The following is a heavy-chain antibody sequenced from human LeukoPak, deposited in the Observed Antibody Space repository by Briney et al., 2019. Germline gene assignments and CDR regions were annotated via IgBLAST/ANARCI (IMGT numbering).Heavy chain of an antibody. D-gene: IGHD1-26*01. V-gene: IGHV1-2*02. Sequence: ASVKVSCKASGYTFTGYYMHWVRQAPGQGLEWMGWINPNSGGTNYAQKFQGRVTMTRDTSISTAYMELSRLRSDDTAVYYCARAAYSGSYFHYYYYMDVWGRGTTVTISS. J-gene: IGHJ6*03. CDR3: ARAAYSGSYFHYYYYMDV. CDR1: GYTFTGYY. CDR2: INPNSGGT.